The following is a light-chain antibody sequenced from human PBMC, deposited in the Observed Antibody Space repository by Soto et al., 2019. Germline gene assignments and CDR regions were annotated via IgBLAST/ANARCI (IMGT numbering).Light chain of an antibody. CDR1: QTISSW. J-gene: IGKJ1*01. V-gene: IGKV1-5*03. CDR2: KAP. CDR3: QHYNSYSEA. Sequence: DIQMTQSPSTLSGSVGDRVTITCRASQTISSWLAWYQQKPGKAPKLLIYKAPTLKSGVPSRFSGSGSGTEFTLTIRSLQPDDFATYYCQHYNSYSEAFGQGTKV.